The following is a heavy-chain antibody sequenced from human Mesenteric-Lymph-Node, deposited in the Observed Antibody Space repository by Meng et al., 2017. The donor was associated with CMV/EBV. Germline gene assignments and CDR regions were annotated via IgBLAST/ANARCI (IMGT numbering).Heavy chain of an antibody. V-gene: IGHV4-34*01. CDR1: GGSFSGYY. Sequence: QGQVHQGGAGLLKPSETLSVTCAVYGGSFSGYYWNWIRQSPEKGLEWIGEINHSGSTTYNPSFTSRIIMSVDTSTNQISLNMCSVTAADTAVYYCARGSSYDILTGYFDYWGQGALVTVSS. D-gene: IGHD3-9*01. J-gene: IGHJ4*02. CDR3: ARGSSYDILTGYFDY. CDR2: INHSGST.